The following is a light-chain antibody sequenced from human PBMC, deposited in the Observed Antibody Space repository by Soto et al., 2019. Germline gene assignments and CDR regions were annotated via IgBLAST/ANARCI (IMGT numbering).Light chain of an antibody. Sequence: EIVMTQSPATLSVSPGERATLSCRASQRISSNLAWYQQKPGQAPRLLIYGASTRATGVPARFSGSGSGTEFTLTISSLQSADSALYYCQQYKNWLALTFGGGTKVEIK. CDR2: GAS. V-gene: IGKV3-15*01. J-gene: IGKJ4*01. CDR1: QRISSN. CDR3: QQYKNWLALT.